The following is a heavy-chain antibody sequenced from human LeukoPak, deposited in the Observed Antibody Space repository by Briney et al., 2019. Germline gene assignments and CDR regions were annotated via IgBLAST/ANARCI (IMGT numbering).Heavy chain of an antibody. CDR3: ARHVYYYGMDV. J-gene: IGHJ6*02. Sequence: GGSLRLSCAASGFTFSSYAMHWVRQAPGKGLKWVAVISYDGSNKYYADSVKGRFTISRDNSKNTLYLQMNSLRAEDTAVYYCARHVYYYGMDVWGQGTTVTVSS. V-gene: IGHV3-30-3*01. CDR2: ISYDGSNK. CDR1: GFTFSSYA.